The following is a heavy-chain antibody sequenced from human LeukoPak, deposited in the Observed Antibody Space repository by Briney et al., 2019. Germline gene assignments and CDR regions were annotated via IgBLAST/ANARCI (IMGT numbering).Heavy chain of an antibody. J-gene: IGHJ4*02. CDR3: ARSGYCGGGACYSDYSDY. V-gene: IGHV3-72*01. CDR1: GFTFRTYA. D-gene: IGHD2-15*01. Sequence: GGSLRLSCAASGFTFRTYAMDWVRQAPGKGLEWVGRTRNKANSYTTEYAASVKGRFTISRDASENSLYLQMNSLKTEDTAVYYCARSGYCGGGACYSDYSDYWGQGTLVTVSS. CDR2: TRNKANSYTT.